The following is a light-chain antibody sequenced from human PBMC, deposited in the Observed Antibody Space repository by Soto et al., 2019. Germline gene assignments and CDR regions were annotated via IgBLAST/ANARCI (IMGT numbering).Light chain of an antibody. CDR3: QQRSSWPWT. CDR1: QSSGSNF. J-gene: IGKJ1*01. CDR2: GAS. V-gene: IGKV3D-20*02. Sequence: LVFTQSPGSLSLSTGERATLSCKTSQSSGSNFAAWYQQKPGQAPRLLIYGASSRATGIPDRFSGSGCGTDFTLTIDSLEPEDFALFYCQQRSSWPWTFGQGTKVDIK.